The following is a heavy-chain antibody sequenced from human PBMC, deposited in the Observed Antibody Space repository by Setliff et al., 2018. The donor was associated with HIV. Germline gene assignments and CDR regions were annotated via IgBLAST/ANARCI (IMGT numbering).Heavy chain of an antibody. D-gene: IGHD3-16*01. Sequence: GGSLRLSCAASGFTFNSYWMHWVRQAPGKGLEWVSRINGDGSGTNHADSVKGRFTISRDNAKKMLFLQMNSLRAEDTAVYYCARSYYYSGNPGGEFDYWGQGTLVTVSS. J-gene: IGHJ4*02. CDR2: INGDGSGT. CDR3: ARSYYYSGNPGGEFDY. CDR1: GFTFNSYW. V-gene: IGHV3-74*01.